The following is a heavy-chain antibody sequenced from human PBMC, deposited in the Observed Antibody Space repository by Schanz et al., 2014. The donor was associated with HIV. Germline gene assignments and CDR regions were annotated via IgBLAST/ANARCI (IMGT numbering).Heavy chain of an antibody. CDR3: ARDAYYDILTGLNYYYGMDV. V-gene: IGHV3-33*01. CDR1: GFTFSSYG. D-gene: IGHD3-9*01. Sequence: VQLVESGGGVVQPGRSLRLSCAASGFTFSSYGMHWVRQAPGRGLEWVAVIWYDGSNKYYADSVKGRFTISRDNAKNSLYLQMNSLRAEDTAVYYCARDAYYDILTGLNYYYGMDVWGQGTTVTVSS. CDR2: IWYDGSNK. J-gene: IGHJ6*02.